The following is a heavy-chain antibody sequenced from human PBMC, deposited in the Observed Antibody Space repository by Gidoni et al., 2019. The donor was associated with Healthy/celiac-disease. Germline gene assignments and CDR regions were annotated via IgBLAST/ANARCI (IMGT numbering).Heavy chain of an antibody. D-gene: IGHD6-13*01. V-gene: IGHV3-49*05. CDR1: GFTFGDYA. J-gene: IGHJ4*02. CDR3: TREGIAAAGTVFDY. Sequence: VQLVESGGGLVKPGRSLRLSCTASGFTFGDYAMSWFRQAPGKGLEWVGFIRSKAYGGTTEYAASVKGRFTISRDDSKSIAYLQMNSLKTEDTAVYYCTREGIAAAGTVFDYWGQGTLVTVSS. CDR2: IRSKAYGGTT.